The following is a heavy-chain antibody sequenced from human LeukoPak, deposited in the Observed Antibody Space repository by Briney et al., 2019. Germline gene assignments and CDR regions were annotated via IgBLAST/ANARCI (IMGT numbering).Heavy chain of an antibody. CDR3: AKDIAAVIPYNWFDP. J-gene: IGHJ5*02. V-gene: IGHV3-23*01. CDR2: ISGSGGST. CDR1: GFTFSSYA. D-gene: IGHD6-13*01. Sequence: PGGSLRLPCAASGFTFSSYAMSWVRQAPGKGLEWVSAISGSGGSTYYADSVKGRFTISRDNSKNTLYLQMNSLRAEDTAVYYCAKDIAAVIPYNWFDPWGQGTLVTVSS.